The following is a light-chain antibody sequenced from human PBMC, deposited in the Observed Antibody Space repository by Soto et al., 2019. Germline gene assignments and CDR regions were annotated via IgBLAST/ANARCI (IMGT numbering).Light chain of an antibody. J-gene: IGLJ1*01. CDR1: SSDVGGYNY. CDR2: EVN. Sequence: QSALTQPPSASGSPGQSVAISCTGTSSDVGGYNYVSWYQQHPGKAPKLMIYEVNKRPSGVPDRFSGSKSGNTASLTVSGLQAEDEADYYCSSYAGSSNVFGTGIKLTVL. CDR3: SSYAGSSNV. V-gene: IGLV2-8*01.